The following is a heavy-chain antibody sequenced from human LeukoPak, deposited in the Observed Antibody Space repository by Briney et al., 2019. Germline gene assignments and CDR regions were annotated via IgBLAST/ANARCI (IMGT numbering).Heavy chain of an antibody. CDR2: IYYSGST. J-gene: IGHJ4*02. CDR3: ARGPYYDFDY. Sequence: SETQSLTCTVSGGSIHTYYWSWIRQPPGKGLEWIGYIYYSGSTNYNPSLKSRVTISVDTSKNLFSLKLNSVTAADTAVYYCARGPYYDFDYWGQGTLVTVSS. D-gene: IGHD3-3*01. V-gene: IGHV4-59*13. CDR1: GGSIHTYY.